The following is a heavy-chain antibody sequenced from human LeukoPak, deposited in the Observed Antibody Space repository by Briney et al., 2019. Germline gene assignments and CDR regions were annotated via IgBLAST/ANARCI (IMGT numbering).Heavy chain of an antibody. CDR2: INTDGSST. V-gene: IGHV3-74*01. J-gene: IGHJ3*02. CDR1: GFTFSSYW. D-gene: IGHD3-3*01. CDR3: AKGVFGVATDAFDI. Sequence: GGSLRLSCAASGFTFSSYWMHWVRQAPGKGLVWVSRINTDGSSTSYADSVKGRFTISRDNAKNTLYLQMNSLRAEDMALYYCAKGVFGVATDAFDIWGQGTMVTVSS.